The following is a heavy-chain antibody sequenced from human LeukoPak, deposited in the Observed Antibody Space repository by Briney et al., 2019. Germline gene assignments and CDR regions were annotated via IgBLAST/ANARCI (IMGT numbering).Heavy chain of an antibody. Sequence: GGSLRLSCAASGFTFSSYAMHWVRQAPGKGLEWVAVISYDGSNKYYADSVKGRFTISRDKSKNTLYLQMNSLRAEDTAVYYCARDPDDSSGYYLDYWGQGTLVTVSS. V-gene: IGHV3-30-3*01. CDR3: ARDPDDSSGYYLDY. CDR1: GFTFSSYA. CDR2: ISYDGSNK. D-gene: IGHD3-22*01. J-gene: IGHJ4*02.